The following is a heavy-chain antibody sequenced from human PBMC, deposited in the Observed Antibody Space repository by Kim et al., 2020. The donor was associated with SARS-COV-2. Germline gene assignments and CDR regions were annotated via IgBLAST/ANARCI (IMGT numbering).Heavy chain of an antibody. V-gene: IGHV3-33*01. CDR1: KFTFRSYG. CDR2: IWYDGINK. J-gene: IGHJ6*01. CDR3: ARDIEWELTDYYSYGMDV. Sequence: GGSLRLSCAASKFTFRSYGMHWVRQAPGKGLEWVAVIWYDGINKYYADSVKGRVTISRDDSKNKLYLQMNSLRVEDTAVYYCARDIEWELTDYYSYGMDV. D-gene: IGHD1-26*01.